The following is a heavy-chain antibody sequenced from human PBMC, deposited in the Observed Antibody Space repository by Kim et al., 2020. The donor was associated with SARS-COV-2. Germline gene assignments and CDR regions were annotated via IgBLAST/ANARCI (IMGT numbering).Heavy chain of an antibody. Sequence: GGSLRLSCAASGFIFSSYAMHWVRQAPGKGLEWVAIISYDGTNKYYADSVKGRFTISRDNSKNTLYLQMNSLRAEDTAVYYCARVHSSGWYNYFDYWGQG. CDR2: ISYDGTNK. V-gene: IGHV3-30*04. D-gene: IGHD6-19*01. J-gene: IGHJ4*02. CDR3: ARVHSSGWYNYFDY. CDR1: GFIFSSYA.